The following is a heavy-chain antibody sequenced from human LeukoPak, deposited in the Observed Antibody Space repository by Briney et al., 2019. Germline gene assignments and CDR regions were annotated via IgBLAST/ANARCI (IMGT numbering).Heavy chain of an antibody. CDR3: ARVGSFYLGNRRLDAFDI. D-gene: IGHD2/OR15-2a*01. V-gene: IGHV4-59*01. CDR1: GGSISSYY. CDR2: IYYSGST. Sequence: SETLSLTCTVSGGSISSYYWSWIRQPPGKGLEWIGYIYYSGSTNYNPSLKSRVTISVDTSKNQFSLKLSSVTAADTAVYYCARVGSFYLGNRRLDAFDIWGQGTMVTVSS. J-gene: IGHJ3*02.